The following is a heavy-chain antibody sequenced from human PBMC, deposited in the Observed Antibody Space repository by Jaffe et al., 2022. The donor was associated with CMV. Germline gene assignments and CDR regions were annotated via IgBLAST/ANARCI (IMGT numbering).Heavy chain of an antibody. CDR2: IYYSGST. CDR3: ARSHLKWYYYYMDV. D-gene: IGHD2-8*01. Sequence: QLQLQESGPGLVKPSETLSLTCTVSGGSISSSSYYWGWIRQPPGKGLEWIGSIYYSGSTYYNPSLKSRVTISVDTSKNQFSLKLSSVTAADTAVYYCARSHLKWYYYYMDVWGKGTTVTVSS. CDR1: GGSISSSSYY. V-gene: IGHV4-39*01. J-gene: IGHJ6*03.